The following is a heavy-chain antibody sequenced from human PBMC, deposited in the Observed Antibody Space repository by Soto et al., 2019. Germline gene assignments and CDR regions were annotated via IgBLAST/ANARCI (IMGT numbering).Heavy chain of an antibody. CDR3: ARVLLRQQLVENWLDP. D-gene: IGHD6-13*01. Sequence: ASVKVSCKASGYTFTSYGISWVRQAPGQGLEWMGWISAYNGNTNYAQKLQGRVTMTTDTSTSTAYMELRSLRSDDTAVYYCARVLLRQQLVENWLDPWGQGTLVTVSS. V-gene: IGHV1-18*01. J-gene: IGHJ5*02. CDR1: GYTFTSYG. CDR2: ISAYNGNT.